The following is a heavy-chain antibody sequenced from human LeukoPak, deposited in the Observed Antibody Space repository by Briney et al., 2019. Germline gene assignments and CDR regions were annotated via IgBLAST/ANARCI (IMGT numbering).Heavy chain of an antibody. CDR1: GGSIRSYY. D-gene: IGHD3-10*01. J-gene: IGHJ6*03. V-gene: IGHV4-59*01. Sequence: TSETLSITCTVSGGSIRSYYWSWIRQPPRKGLEWVGHIYYSGSTNYTPSLKSRVTISVDTSKNQFSLKLSSVTAADTAVYYCAREGTDQYYYYYMDVWGKGTTVTVSS. CDR3: AREGTDQYYYYYMDV. CDR2: IYYSGST.